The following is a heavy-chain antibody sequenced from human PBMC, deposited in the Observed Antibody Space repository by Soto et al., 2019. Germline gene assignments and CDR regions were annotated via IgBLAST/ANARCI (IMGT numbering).Heavy chain of an antibody. J-gene: IGHJ6*02. Sequence: GGSLRLSCAASGFTFSSYGMHWVRQAPGKGLEWVAVISYDGSNKYYADSVKGRFTISRDNSKNTLYLQMNSLRAEDTAVYYCAKDGRCSSTSCYIYYYYGMDVWGQGSTVTVSS. V-gene: IGHV3-30*18. CDR1: GFTFSSYG. CDR3: AKDGRCSSTSCYIYYYYGMDV. D-gene: IGHD2-2*02. CDR2: ISYDGSNK.